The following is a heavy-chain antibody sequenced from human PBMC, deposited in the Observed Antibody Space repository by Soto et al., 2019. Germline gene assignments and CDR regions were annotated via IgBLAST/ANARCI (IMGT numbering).Heavy chain of an antibody. D-gene: IGHD6-19*01. CDR2: IIPIFGTA. V-gene: IGHV1-69*13. CDR3: ARGSVAVAGTRAFDI. J-gene: IGHJ3*02. Sequence: ASVKVSCKASGGTFSSYAISWVRQAPGQGLEWMGGIIPIFGTANYAQKFQGRVTITADESTSTAYMELSSLRSEDTAVYYCARGSVAVAGTRAFDIWGQGTMVTVSS. CDR1: GGTFSSYA.